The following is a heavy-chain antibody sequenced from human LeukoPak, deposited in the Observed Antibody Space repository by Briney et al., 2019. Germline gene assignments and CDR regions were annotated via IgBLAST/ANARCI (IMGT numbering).Heavy chain of an antibody. J-gene: IGHJ3*02. V-gene: IGHV4-4*07. Sequence: SETLSLTCSVSGGSISGYYWTWSRQPAGKGPEWIGRVYTSGSTHYNPSLKTRLTMSVDTSKNQFSLKLSSVTAADTAVYYCARLITGTTTAFDIWGQGTMVTVSS. CDR3: ARLITGTTTAFDI. CDR1: GGSISGYY. CDR2: VYTSGST. D-gene: IGHD1-7*01.